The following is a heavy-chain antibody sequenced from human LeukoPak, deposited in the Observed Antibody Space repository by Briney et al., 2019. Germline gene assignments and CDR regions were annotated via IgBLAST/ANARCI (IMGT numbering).Heavy chain of an antibody. Sequence: GSLRLSCAASGFTFSSYAMHWVRQAPGKGLEWVAVISYDGSNKYYADSVKGRFTISRDNSKNTLYLQMNSLRAEDTAVYYCARGKGDYGGNFNWFDPWGQGTLVTVSS. V-gene: IGHV3-30*04. CDR2: ISYDGSNK. J-gene: IGHJ5*02. CDR1: GFTFSSYA. CDR3: ARGKGDYGGNFNWFDP. D-gene: IGHD4-23*01.